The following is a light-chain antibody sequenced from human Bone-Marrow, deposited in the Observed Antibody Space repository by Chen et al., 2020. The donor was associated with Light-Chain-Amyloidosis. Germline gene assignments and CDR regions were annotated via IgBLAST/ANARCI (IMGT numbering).Light chain of an antibody. Sequence: SYELTQPPSVSVSPGQTARITCSGDDLPTKYAYWYQQKPGHAPVLVIHRDTERPSGISERFSGSSSGTTATWTISGAQAEDEADYHCQSADSSGTYEVIFGGGTKLTVL. CDR1: DLPTKY. CDR3: QSADSSGTYEVI. V-gene: IGLV3-25*03. CDR2: RDT. J-gene: IGLJ2*01.